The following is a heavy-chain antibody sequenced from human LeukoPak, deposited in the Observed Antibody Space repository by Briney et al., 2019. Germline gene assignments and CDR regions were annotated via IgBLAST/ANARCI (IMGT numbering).Heavy chain of an antibody. J-gene: IGHJ4*02. V-gene: IGHV1-18*01. D-gene: IGHD3-22*01. Sequence: GPVKVSCKASGYTFTSYGISWVRQAPGQGLEWMGWISAYNGNTNYAQKLQGRVTMTTDTSTSTAYMELRSLRSDDTAVYYCARDRGIYYYDSSGYYPNDYWGQGTLVTVSS. CDR3: ARDRGIYYYDSSGYYPNDY. CDR2: ISAYNGNT. CDR1: GYTFTSYG.